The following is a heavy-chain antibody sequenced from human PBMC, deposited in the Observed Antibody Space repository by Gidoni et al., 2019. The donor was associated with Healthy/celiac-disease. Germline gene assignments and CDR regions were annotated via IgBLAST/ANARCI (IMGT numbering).Heavy chain of an antibody. D-gene: IGHD6-19*01. Sequence: QVQLVESGGGVVQPGRSLRLSCAASGVTFRSYGMHWVRQAPGKGLPWVAVIWYDGSNKYYADSVKGRFTISRDNSKNTLYLQMNSLRAEDTAVYYCARDVKDSSGWNHYFDYWGQRTLVTVSS. V-gene: IGHV3-33*01. CDR2: IWYDGSNK. CDR3: ARDVKDSSGWNHYFDY. J-gene: IGHJ4*02. CDR1: GVTFRSYG.